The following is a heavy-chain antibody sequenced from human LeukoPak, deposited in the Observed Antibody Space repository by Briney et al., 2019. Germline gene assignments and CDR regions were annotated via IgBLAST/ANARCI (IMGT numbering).Heavy chain of an antibody. CDR2: INPSGGST. D-gene: IGHD3-22*01. Sequence: ASVKVSRKASGYTFTSYYMHWVRQAPGQGLEWMGIINPSGGSTSYAQKFQGRVTMTRDMSTSTVYMELSSLRSEDTAVYYCARGGWDYYDSSGYYFPGYWGQGTLVTVSS. V-gene: IGHV1-46*01. CDR1: GYTFTSYY. J-gene: IGHJ4*02. CDR3: ARGGWDYYDSSGYYFPGY.